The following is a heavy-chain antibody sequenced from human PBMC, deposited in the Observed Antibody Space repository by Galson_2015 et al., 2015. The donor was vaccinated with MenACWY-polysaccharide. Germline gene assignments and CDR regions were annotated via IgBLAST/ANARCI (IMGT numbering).Heavy chain of an antibody. CDR1: GGSINSRSYH. V-gene: IGHV4-39*01. Sequence: ETLSLTCTVSGGSINSRSYHWGWIRQPPGKGLEWIGIIYYRGNTYYNPSLESRVTISVDTSNNQFSLMLSSGTAADTALYYCARAPTPYCSSTSCFNKYAFDVWGQGTMVTVSS. D-gene: IGHD2-2*01. CDR3: ARAPTPYCSSTSCFNKYAFDV. J-gene: IGHJ3*01. CDR2: IYYRGNT.